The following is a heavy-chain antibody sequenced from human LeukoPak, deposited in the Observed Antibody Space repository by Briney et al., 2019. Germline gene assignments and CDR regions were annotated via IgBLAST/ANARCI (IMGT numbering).Heavy chain of an antibody. J-gene: IGHJ4*02. CDR1: GFAVSNDY. Sequence: GGSLRLSCAASGFAVSNDYMSWVRQAPGKGREWVSVIHTDGATYYAASVKGRFTISRDFSKNTLYLRMNSLRAEDTAIYYCARDRPWGGLNGFDYWGQGTLVTVAS. V-gene: IGHV3-53*01. CDR3: ARDRPWGGLNGFDY. CDR2: IHTDGAT. D-gene: IGHD3-3*01.